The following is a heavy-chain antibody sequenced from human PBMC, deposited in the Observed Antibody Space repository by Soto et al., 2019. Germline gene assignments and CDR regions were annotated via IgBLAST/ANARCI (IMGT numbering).Heavy chain of an antibody. CDR1: GFTFNNYA. D-gene: IGHD5-18*01. V-gene: IGHV3-23*01. J-gene: IGHJ4*02. CDR2: VSPSGDTT. CDR3: ARGSDVDTAMVPDFDY. Sequence: GGSLRLSCAASGFTFNNYAMTWVRQTPGKGLEWVSTVSPSGDTTYYADSVKGRFTISRDNSKNTLYLQMNSLRAEDTAVYYCARGSDVDTAMVPDFDYWGQGTLVTVSS.